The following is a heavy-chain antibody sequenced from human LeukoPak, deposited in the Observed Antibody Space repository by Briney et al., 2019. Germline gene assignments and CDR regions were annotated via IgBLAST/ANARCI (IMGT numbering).Heavy chain of an antibody. CDR2: IYDSGSI. J-gene: IGHJ3*02. D-gene: IGHD2-2*01. CDR3: ARYCSSTSCYRDAFDI. V-gene: IGHV4-61*01. CDR1: GGSVSSGSYY. Sequence: SETLSLTCSVSGGSVSSGSYYWSWIRQPPGKGLEWIGYIYDSGSIKYNPPLKSRVTISVDTSNNQFSLKLRSVTAADTAVYYCARYCSSTSCYRDAFDIWGQGTMVTVSS.